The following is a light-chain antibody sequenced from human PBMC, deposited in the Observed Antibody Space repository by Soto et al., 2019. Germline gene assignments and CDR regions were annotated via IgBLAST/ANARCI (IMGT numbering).Light chain of an antibody. CDR3: AVWDDSLTGWV. Sequence: QSVLTQPPSASGTPGQSLTISCSGSSSNIGSRYVYWYQHLPGTAPKFLMYRNGLRPSGVPDRFSGSQSGTSASLAISGLRSEDEADYYCAVWDDSLTGWVFGGGTKVTVL. CDR1: SSNIGSRY. CDR2: RNG. J-gene: IGLJ3*02. V-gene: IGLV1-47*01.